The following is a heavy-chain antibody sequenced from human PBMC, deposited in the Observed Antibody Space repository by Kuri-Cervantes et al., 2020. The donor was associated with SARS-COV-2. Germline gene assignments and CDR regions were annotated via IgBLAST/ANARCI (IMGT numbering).Heavy chain of an antibody. CDR2: INPNSGGK. CDR1: GYTFTGYY. Sequence: ASVKVSCKASGYTFTGYYMHWVRQAPGKGLEWMGWINPNSGGKNYAQKFQGWVAMTRDTSLSTAYMGLSRLRSDDAAVYYCARGGGVRGFMVLFQWRGAGPLDFWGQGTLVTVSS. V-gene: IGHV1-2*04. J-gene: IGHJ4*02. CDR3: ARGGGVRGFMVLFQWRGAGPLDF. D-gene: IGHD3-10*01.